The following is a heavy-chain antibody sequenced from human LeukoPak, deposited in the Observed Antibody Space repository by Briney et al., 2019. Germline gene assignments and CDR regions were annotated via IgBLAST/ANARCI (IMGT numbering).Heavy chain of an antibody. V-gene: IGHV1-46*01. D-gene: IGHD2-8*01. CDR3: AREDDVLVDAVRYYYYGMDV. CDR1: GYNFISYY. CDR2: INPSGGST. Sequence: GASVKVSCKASGYNFISYYMHWVRQAPGQGLEWMGIINPSGGSTSYAQKFQDRVTMTRDTSTSTVYMELSSLKSEDTAVYYCAREDDVLVDAVRYYYYGMDVWGQGTTVTVSS. J-gene: IGHJ6*02.